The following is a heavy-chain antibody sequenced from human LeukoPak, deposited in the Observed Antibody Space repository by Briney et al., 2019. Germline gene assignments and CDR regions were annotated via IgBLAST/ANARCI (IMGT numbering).Heavy chain of an antibody. V-gene: IGHV4-59*08. CDR3: ARRVDYYYGMDV. J-gene: IGHJ6*02. CDR2: IYYSGGT. CDR1: GGSISSYY. Sequence: SETLSLTCTVSGGSISSYYWNWIRQPPGKGLEWIGYIYYSGGTNYNPSLKSRVTISVDTSKNQFSLKLSSVTAADTAVYYCARRVDYYYGMDVWGQGTTVTVSS.